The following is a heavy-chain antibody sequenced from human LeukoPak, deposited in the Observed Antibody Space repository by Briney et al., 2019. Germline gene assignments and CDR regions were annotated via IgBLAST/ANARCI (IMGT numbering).Heavy chain of an antibody. CDR1: GFTFSGSA. CDR2: IRSKANSYAT. CDR3: TSITAAAPFDY. Sequence: PGGSLRLSCAASGFTFSGSAMHWVRQASGKGLEWVGRIRSKANSYATAYAASVKGRFTISRDDSKNTAYLQMNSLKTEDTAVYYYTSITAAAPFDYWGQGTLVTVSS. D-gene: IGHD6-13*01. J-gene: IGHJ4*02. V-gene: IGHV3-73*01.